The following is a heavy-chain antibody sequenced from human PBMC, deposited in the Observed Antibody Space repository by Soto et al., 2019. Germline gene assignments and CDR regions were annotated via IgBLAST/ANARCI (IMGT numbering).Heavy chain of an antibody. Sequence: PSETLSLTCTVSGGSVSSGSYYWGWIRQPPGKGLEWIGYIYYSGSTNYNPSLKSRVTISVDTSKNQFSLKLSSVTAADTAVYYCAKGYCSGGSCYGFDYWGQGTLVTVSS. CDR3: AKGYCSGGSCYGFDY. J-gene: IGHJ4*02. V-gene: IGHV4-61*01. CDR2: IYYSGST. D-gene: IGHD2-15*01. CDR1: GGSVSSGSYY.